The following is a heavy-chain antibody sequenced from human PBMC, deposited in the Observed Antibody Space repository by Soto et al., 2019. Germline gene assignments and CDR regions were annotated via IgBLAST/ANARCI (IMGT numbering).Heavy chain of an antibody. J-gene: IGHJ6*01. CDR3: ARDLYDFDDYAPGFDYGMDV. Sequence: ESGGGVVQPGSSLSLSCAASGFTFGSYAMHWVRQAPGKGLEWVAVISYDGGNKYYVDSVKGRFTISRDNSKNTLYVQMNSLSTEDTAVYYCARDLYDFDDYAPGFDYGMDVW. V-gene: IGHV3-30-3*01. CDR1: GFTFGSYA. D-gene: IGHD4-17*01. CDR2: ISYDGGNK.